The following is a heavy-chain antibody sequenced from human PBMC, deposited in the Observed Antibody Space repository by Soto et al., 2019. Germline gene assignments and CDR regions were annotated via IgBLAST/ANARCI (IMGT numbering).Heavy chain of an antibody. V-gene: IGHV3-33*01. J-gene: IGHJ4*02. D-gene: IGHD3-9*01. Sequence: GGSLRLSCAASGFTFSDYGMHWVRQAPGKGLEWVAVIWYDGSNKYYADSVKGRFTISRDNSKSTLYLQMNSLRAEDTAVYYCARDPLHYDILTGYSPNYFDFWGQGTLVTVSS. CDR3: ARDPLHYDILTGYSPNYFDF. CDR1: GFTFSDYG. CDR2: IWYDGSNK.